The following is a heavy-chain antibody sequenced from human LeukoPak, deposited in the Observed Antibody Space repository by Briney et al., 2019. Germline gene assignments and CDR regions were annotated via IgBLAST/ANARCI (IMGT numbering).Heavy chain of an antibody. J-gene: IGHJ3*02. V-gene: IGHV3-20*04. Sequence: GGSLRLSCAASGFTFDDYGMSWVRQAPGKGLEWVSGINWNGGSTGYADSVKGRFTISRDNAKNSLYLQMNSLRAEDTALYYCAKDMDDNYDILTGPTVGLSAFDIWGQGTMVTVSS. CDR3: AKDMDDNYDILTGPTVGLSAFDI. D-gene: IGHD3-9*01. CDR2: INWNGGST. CDR1: GFTFDDYG.